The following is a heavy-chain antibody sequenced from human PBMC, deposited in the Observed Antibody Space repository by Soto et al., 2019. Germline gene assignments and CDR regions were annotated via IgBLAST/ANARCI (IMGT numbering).Heavy chain of an antibody. V-gene: IGHV1-18*01. D-gene: IGHD5-12*01. CDR2: ISTYSGDT. J-gene: IGHJ5*02. CDR3: ARHHGPTTSENWFDP. Sequence: ASVKVFCKASGYTFFTYDISWVRQAPGQGLEWMGWISTYSGDTKYAQKFQGRVTMTTDTSTTTAYLELRSLRSDDTAVYYCARHHGPTTSENWFDPWGQGTLVTV. CDR1: GYTFFTYD.